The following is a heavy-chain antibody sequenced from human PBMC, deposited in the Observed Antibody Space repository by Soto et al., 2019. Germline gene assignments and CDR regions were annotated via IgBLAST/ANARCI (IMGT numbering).Heavy chain of an antibody. CDR3: ARDSQYSTSWQRFDS. D-gene: IGHD6-13*01. CDR1: GYTFTKYA. Sequence: QGQLVQSGGELKKPGASVKVSCKASGYTFTKYAISWVRQAPGRGLEWMGWVNTYNGNPNYAQIFQGRVTMTTDTSTGTAYMELRSLKSDDSTIYYCARDSQYSTSWQRFDSWGQGTLVTVSS. CDR2: VNTYNGNP. V-gene: IGHV1-18*01. J-gene: IGHJ4*02.